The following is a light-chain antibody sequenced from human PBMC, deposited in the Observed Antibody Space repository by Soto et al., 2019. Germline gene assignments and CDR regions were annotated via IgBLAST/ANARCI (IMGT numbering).Light chain of an antibody. CDR1: TSDIGSNY. V-gene: IGLV1-47*01. CDR3: AAWDDSLRGVV. J-gene: IGLJ2*01. Sequence: QAVVTQPPSASGTPGQRVTISCSGRTSDIGSNYVYWYQQLPGTAPKLLIYRNTQRPSGVPDRFSGSKSGTSASLAISGLRSGDEADYYCAAWDDSLRGVVFGGGTKVTVL. CDR2: RNT.